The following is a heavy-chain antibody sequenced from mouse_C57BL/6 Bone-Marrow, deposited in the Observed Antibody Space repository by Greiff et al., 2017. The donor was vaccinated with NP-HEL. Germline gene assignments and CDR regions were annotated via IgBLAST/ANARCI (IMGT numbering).Heavy chain of an antibody. CDR1: GFSLTSYG. J-gene: IGHJ3*01. V-gene: IGHV2-6*01. Sequence: QVQLKESGPGLVAPSQSLSITCTVSGFSLTSYGVDWVRQSPGKGLEWLGVIWGVGSTNSNSALKSRLSLSKDNSKSQVCLKMNSLQTDDTAMYYCASYYYGRAYWGQGTLVTVSA. CDR2: IWGVGST. CDR3: ASYYYGRAY. D-gene: IGHD1-1*01.